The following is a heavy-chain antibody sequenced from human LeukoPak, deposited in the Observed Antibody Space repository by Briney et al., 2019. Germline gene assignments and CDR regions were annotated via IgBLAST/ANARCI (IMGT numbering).Heavy chain of an antibody. CDR2: ISSSGSTI. D-gene: IGHD2-15*01. Sequence: GGSLRLSCAASGFTFSDYCMSWIRQAPGKGLEWVSYISSSGSTIYYADSVKGRFTISRDNAKNSLYLQMNSLRAENTAVYYCAREKAATPRAFDIWGQGTMVTVSS. J-gene: IGHJ3*02. V-gene: IGHV3-11*01. CDR1: GFTFSDYC. CDR3: AREKAATPRAFDI.